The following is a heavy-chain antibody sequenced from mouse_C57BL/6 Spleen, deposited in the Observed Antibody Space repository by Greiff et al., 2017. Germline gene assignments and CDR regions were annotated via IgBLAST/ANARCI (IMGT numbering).Heavy chain of an antibody. V-gene: IGHV1-80*01. Sequence: VQLQQSGAELVQPGASVTISCKASGYAFSSYWMNWVKQRPGKGLEWIGQIYPGAGDTNYNGKFTGKATLTADKSSSTAYMQLSSLTSEDSAVXFCARCTPGYFDYGGQVTTLTVSS. CDR2: IYPGAGDT. J-gene: IGHJ2*01. CDR1: GYAFSSYW. CDR3: ARCTPGYFDY.